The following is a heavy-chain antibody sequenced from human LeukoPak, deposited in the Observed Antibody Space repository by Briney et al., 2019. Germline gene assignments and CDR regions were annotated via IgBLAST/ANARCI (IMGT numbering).Heavy chain of an antibody. CDR2: ISGSGDIT. J-gene: IGHJ4*02. CDR3: AKLPYYYDSSGYWNY. D-gene: IGHD3-22*01. CDR1: GFTFNNVG. Sequence: GGSLRLSCAASGFTFNNVGMSWVRQGPGKGLEWVSSISGSGDITHYADSVKGRFTISRDNSKNTLYLQMNSLRAEDTAVYYCAKLPYYYDSSGYWNYWGQGTLVTVSS. V-gene: IGHV3-23*01.